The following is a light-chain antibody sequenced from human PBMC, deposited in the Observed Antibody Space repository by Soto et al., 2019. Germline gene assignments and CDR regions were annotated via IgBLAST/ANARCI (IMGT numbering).Light chain of an antibody. CDR1: QGISSY. CDR3: QQCYSYPSIT. Sequence: AIRMTQSPSSCSASTGDRVTITCRASQGISSYLAWNQQKPGKAPKLLIYAASTLQSGVPSRFSGSGSGTDFTLTISCLQSEDFATYYCQQCYSYPSITFGQGTRLEIK. V-gene: IGKV1-8*01. CDR2: AAS. J-gene: IGKJ5*01.